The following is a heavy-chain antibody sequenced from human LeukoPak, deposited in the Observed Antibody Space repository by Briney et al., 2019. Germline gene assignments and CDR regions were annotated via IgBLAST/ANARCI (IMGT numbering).Heavy chain of an antibody. CDR2: ISSSSSYI. J-gene: IGHJ4*02. D-gene: IGHD3-10*01. V-gene: IGHV3-21*04. CDR1: GFTFSSYS. Sequence: PGGSLRLSCAACGFTFSSYSMNWVRQAPGKGLEWVSSISSSSSYIYYADSVKGRFTISRDNAKNSLYLQMNSLRPEDTAVYYCAREGPMLRGVIGGKIDYWGQGTLVTVSS. CDR3: AREGPMLRGVIGGKIDY.